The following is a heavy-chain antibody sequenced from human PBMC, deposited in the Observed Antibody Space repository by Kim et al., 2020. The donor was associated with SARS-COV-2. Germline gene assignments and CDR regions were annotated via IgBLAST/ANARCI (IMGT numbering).Heavy chain of an antibody. CDR1: GGSISSYY. J-gene: IGHJ4*02. D-gene: IGHD5-18*01. CDR3: ARVEVRVDTASWYYFDY. CDR2: IYYSGST. V-gene: IGHV4-59*01. Sequence: SETLSLTCTVSGGSISSYYWSWIRQPPGKGLEWIGYIYYSGSTNYNPSLKSRVTISVDTSKNQFSLKLSSVTAADTAVYYCARVEVRVDTASWYYFDYWGQGTLVTVSS.